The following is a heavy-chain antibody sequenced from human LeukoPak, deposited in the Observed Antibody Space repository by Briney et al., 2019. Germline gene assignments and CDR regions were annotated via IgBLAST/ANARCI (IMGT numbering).Heavy chain of an antibody. CDR3: ARCTGTYYYYYGMDV. CDR2: INAGNGNT. CDR1: GYTFTSYA. V-gene: IGHV1-3*01. Sequence: GASVKVSCKASGYTFTSYAMHWVRQAPGQRLEWMGWINAGNGNTKYSQKFQGRVTITRDTSASTAYVELSSLRSEDTAVYYCARCTGTYYYYYGMDVWGQGTTVTVSS. D-gene: IGHD1-1*01. J-gene: IGHJ6*02.